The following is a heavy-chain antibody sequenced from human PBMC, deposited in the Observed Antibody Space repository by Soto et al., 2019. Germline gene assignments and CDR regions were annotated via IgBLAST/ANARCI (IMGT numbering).Heavy chain of an antibody. V-gene: IGHV5-51*01. J-gene: IGHJ4*02. CDR1: RYSFTSYC. Sequence: PGECLKISCKGSRYSFTSYCIGCVRQLPGKGLEWMGIIYPGDSDTRYSASFQGQVTISADKSISTAYLQWSSLKASDTAMYYCARSLATIAEGDYWGQGTLVTVSS. D-gene: IGHD6-13*01. CDR3: ARSLATIAEGDY. CDR2: IYPGDSDT.